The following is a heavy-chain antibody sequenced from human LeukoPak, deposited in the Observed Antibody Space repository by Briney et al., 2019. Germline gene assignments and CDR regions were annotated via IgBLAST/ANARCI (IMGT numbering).Heavy chain of an antibody. J-gene: IGHJ3*02. D-gene: IGHD3-10*01. V-gene: IGHV3-21*01. CDR1: GFTFSSYS. CDR3: ARDSHTELLWFGELSVDAFDI. CDR2: ISSSSYI. Sequence: GGSLRLSCAASGFTFSSYSMNWVRQAPGKGLEWVSSISSSSYIYYADSVKGRFTISRDNAKNSLYLQMNSLRAEDTAVYYCARDSHTELLWFGELSVDAFDIWGQGTMVTVSS.